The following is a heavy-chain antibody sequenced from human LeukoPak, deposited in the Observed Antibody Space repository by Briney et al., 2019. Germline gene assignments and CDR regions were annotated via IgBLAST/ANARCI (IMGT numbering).Heavy chain of an antibody. CDR3: ARDGEVLSSSWFWFDP. Sequence: SETLSLTCTVSGYSISSGYYWVWIRQPPGKGLEWIGNIYHSGSTYYNPSLKSRVTISVDTSRNQFSLKVRSVTAADTAVYYCARDGEVLSSSWFWFDPWGQGTLVTVSS. CDR1: GYSISSGYY. D-gene: IGHD6-13*01. J-gene: IGHJ5*02. V-gene: IGHV4-38-2*02. CDR2: IYHSGST.